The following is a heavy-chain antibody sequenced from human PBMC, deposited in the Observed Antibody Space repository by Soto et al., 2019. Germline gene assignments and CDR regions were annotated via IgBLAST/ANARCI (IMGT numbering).Heavy chain of an antibody. CDR2: ISSSSSTI. Sequence: ESGGGLVQPGGSLRLSCAASGFTFSSYSMNWVRQAPGKGLEWVSYISSSSSTIYYADSVKGRFTISRDNAKNSLYLQMNSLRAEDTAVYYCARGGYSGYELLDFDYWGQGTLVTVSS. CDR3: ARGGYSGYELLDFDY. V-gene: IGHV3-48*01. D-gene: IGHD5-12*01. J-gene: IGHJ4*02. CDR1: GFTFSSYS.